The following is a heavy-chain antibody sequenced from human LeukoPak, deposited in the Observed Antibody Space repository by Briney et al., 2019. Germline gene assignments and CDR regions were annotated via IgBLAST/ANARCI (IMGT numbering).Heavy chain of an antibody. CDR1: GYTFTGYY. CDR2: IDPNSGGT. J-gene: IGHJ4*02. CDR3: ARDRYYDILTGYYSL. D-gene: IGHD3-9*01. Sequence: GASVKVSCKASGYTFTGYYMHWVRQAPGQGLEWMGWIDPNSGGTNYAQKFQGRVNMTRDTSISTAYMELSRLRSDDTAVYYCARDRYYDILTGYYSLWGQGTLVTVSS. V-gene: IGHV1-2*02.